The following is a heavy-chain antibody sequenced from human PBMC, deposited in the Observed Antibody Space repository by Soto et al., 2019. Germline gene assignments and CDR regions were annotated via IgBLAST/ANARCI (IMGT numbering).Heavy chain of an antibody. J-gene: IGHJ4*02. CDR1: GGSISASSYH. Sequence: SEPLSLTCTVSGGSISASSYHWAWIRQPPGKGLEWIASIYYSGSTYYNPSLKSRATISVDTSKNQFSLKLTSVTAADTAVYYCAREYESSPTDWGQGTLVTVSS. V-gene: IGHV4-39*02. CDR2: IYYSGST. D-gene: IGHD6-13*01. CDR3: AREYESSPTD.